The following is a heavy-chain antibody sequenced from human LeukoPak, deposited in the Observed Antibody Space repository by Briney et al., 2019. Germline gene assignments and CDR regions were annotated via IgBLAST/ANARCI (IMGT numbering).Heavy chain of an antibody. Sequence: PGGSLRLSCAASGFTVSSTYMTWVRQAPGKGLEWVSVIYLGGRTDYTDSVKGRFTISRDNSKNMLYLQMNSLRVADTAVYYCARDLAAVACPHRYFDLWGGGTLVTVSS. CDR2: IYLGGRT. CDR3: ARDLAAVACPHRYFDL. J-gene: IGHJ2*01. D-gene: IGHD6-19*01. CDR1: GFTVSSTY. V-gene: IGHV3-66*01.